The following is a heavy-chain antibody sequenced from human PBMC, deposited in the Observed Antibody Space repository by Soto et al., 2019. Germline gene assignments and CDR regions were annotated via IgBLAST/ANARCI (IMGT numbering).Heavy chain of an antibody. CDR2: ISSNSNYI. Sequence: PGGSLRLSCAASGFTFSTYSMNWVRQAPGKGLEWVSSISSNSNYIYYADSVKGRFTISRDNAKNSLYLQMNSLRAEDTAVYYCAKDPRRDGYNWGYWGQGTLVTVSS. D-gene: IGHD5-12*01. V-gene: IGHV3-21*04. CDR1: GFTFSTYS. J-gene: IGHJ4*02. CDR3: AKDPRRDGYNWGY.